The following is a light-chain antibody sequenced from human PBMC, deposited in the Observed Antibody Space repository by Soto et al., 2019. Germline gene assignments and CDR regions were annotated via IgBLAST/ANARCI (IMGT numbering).Light chain of an antibody. J-gene: IGKJ1*01. V-gene: IGKV1-33*01. Sequence: DIQMTQSPSSLSASVGDRVTITCQASQDISNYLNWYQQKPGKAPKLLIYDASNLETGVPSRFSGSGSGTDFTFTISSLQPADIATYYCQQYDNLPRTFGQGTKLDIK. CDR1: QDISNY. CDR3: QQYDNLPRT. CDR2: DAS.